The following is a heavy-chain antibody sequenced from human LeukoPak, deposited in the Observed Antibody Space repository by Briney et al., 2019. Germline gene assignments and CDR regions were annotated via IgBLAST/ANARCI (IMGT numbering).Heavy chain of an antibody. CDR1: GGSYSGYY. J-gene: IGHJ5*02. D-gene: IGHD3-10*01. CDR3: AKSLYGSGSYYNWFDP. Sequence: SETLSLTCAVYGGSYSGYYWSWIRQSPGKGLEWIGEINHRGSTNYNPSLKRRVTISVDTSKNQFSLKLSSVTAADTAVYYCAKSLYGSGSYYNWFDPWGQGTLVTASS. V-gene: IGHV4-34*01. CDR2: INHRGST.